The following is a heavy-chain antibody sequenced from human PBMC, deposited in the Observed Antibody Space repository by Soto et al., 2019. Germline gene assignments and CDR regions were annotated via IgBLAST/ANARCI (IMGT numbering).Heavy chain of an antibody. CDR1: GFTFSNYW. CDR3: VRDFDWYFDV. CDR2: INGDGTSK. Sequence: EVQLAESGGGSIQPGRSLRLSCVISGFTFSNYWMHWVRQIPGKGLVWVARINGDGTSKKYADSVKGRFTISRDNVKNTLFLQMNSLSVYDTAIYYCVRDFDWYFDVWGRGTLVTVSS. J-gene: IGHJ2*01. V-gene: IGHV3-74*01.